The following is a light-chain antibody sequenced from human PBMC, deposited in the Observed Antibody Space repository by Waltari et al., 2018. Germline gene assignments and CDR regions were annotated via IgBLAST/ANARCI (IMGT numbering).Light chain of an antibody. V-gene: IGLV6-57*03. CDR2: EDN. Sequence: NFMLTQPHSVSESPGKTVTISCTRSSGSIASHYVHGYQQRPGSAPTTVIYEDNQRPSGVPDRFSGSIDSSSNSASLTISGLKTEDEADYYCQSYDSSNPVVFGGGTKLTVL. J-gene: IGLJ2*01. CDR3: QSYDSSNPVV. CDR1: SGSIASHY.